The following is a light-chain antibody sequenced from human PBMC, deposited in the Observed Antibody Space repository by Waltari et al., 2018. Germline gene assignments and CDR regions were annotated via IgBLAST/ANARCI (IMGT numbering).Light chain of an antibody. V-gene: IGKV1-39*01. Sequence: DVQMTQSPSSLAASVGDSVTITCRASQSLGHFVSWYQQKSGKAPSLLIYGASFLQDGVPSRFRGSGSGTDFALNIFDLRPEDSAVYFCQHSYNSPWTFGQGTRVEVK. CDR3: QHSYNSPWT. CDR1: QSLGHF. J-gene: IGKJ1*01. CDR2: GAS.